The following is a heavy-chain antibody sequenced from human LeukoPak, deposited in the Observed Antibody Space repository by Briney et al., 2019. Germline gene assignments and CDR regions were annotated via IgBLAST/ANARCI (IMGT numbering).Heavy chain of an antibody. CDR3: ARDPYSNSSDPDPLQH. CDR2: IKQDGSEK. J-gene: IGHJ1*01. V-gene: IGHV3-7*01. CDR1: GFTFSSYW. Sequence: GGSLRLSCAASGFTFSSYWMSWVRQAPGKGLEWVANIKQDGSEKYYVDSVKGRFTISRDNAKNSLYLQMNSLRADDTAVYYCARDPYSNSSDPDPLQHWGQGTLVTVSS. D-gene: IGHD6-6*01.